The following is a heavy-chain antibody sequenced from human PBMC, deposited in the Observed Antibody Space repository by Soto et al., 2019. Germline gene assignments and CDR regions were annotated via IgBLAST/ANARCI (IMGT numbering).Heavy chain of an antibody. CDR1: GFTFSSYA. D-gene: IGHD2-2*01. CDR3: ARDPPVVVPAAADYYYYYYYMDV. Sequence: GGSLRLSCAASGFTFSSYAMSWVRQAPGRGLEWVSYISSSSSTIYYADSVKGRFTISRDNAKNSLYLQMNSLRAEDTAVYYCARDPPVVVPAAADYYYYYYYMDVWGKGTTVTVSS. CDR2: ISSSSSTI. V-gene: IGHV3-48*01. J-gene: IGHJ6*03.